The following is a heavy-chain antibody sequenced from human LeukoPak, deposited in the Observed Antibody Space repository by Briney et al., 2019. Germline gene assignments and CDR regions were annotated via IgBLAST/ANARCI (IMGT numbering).Heavy chain of an antibody. Sequence: ASVKVSCEASGYTFTSYGISWVRQAPGQGLEWMGWISAYNGNTNYAQKLQGRVTMTTDTSTSTAYMELRSLRSDDTAVYYCAGTHHYYYYYGMDVWGQGTTVTVSS. J-gene: IGHJ6*02. CDR2: ISAYNGNT. CDR3: AGTHHYYYYYGMDV. CDR1: GYTFTSYG. V-gene: IGHV1-18*01.